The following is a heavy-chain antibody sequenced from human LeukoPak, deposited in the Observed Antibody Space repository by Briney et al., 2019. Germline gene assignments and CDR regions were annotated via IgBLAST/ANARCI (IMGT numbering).Heavy chain of an antibody. J-gene: IGHJ4*02. Sequence: ASVRVSCKASGYTFTSYAMHWVRQAPGQRLEWMGWINAGNGNTKYSQKFQGRVTITRDTSASTAYMELSSLRSDDTAVYYCARVEGALRLGELSGDYWGQGTLVTVSS. D-gene: IGHD3-16*02. CDR2: INAGNGNT. CDR3: ARVEGALRLGELSGDY. V-gene: IGHV1-3*01. CDR1: GYTFTSYA.